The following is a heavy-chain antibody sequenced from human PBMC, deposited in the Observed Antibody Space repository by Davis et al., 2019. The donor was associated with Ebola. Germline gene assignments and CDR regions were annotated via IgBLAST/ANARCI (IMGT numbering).Heavy chain of an antibody. D-gene: IGHD6-19*01. J-gene: IGHJ3*02. V-gene: IGHV3-21*04. CDR3: ARVKGGWYVLDAFDI. Sequence: GESLKISCAASGFTFSSYSMNWVRQAPGKGLEWVSSISSSSSYIYYADSVKGRFTISRDNAKNSLYLQMNSLRAEDTAVYYCARVKGGWYVLDAFDIWGQGTMVTVSS. CDR2: ISSSSSYI. CDR1: GFTFSSYS.